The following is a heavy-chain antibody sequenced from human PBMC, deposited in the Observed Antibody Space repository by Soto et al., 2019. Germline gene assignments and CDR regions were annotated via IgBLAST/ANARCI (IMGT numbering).Heavy chain of an antibody. D-gene: IGHD2-21*02. V-gene: IGHV1-3*05. J-gene: IGHJ4*02. Sequence: QVQLVQSGAEEKKPGASVKVSCKASGYTFTSYAMHWVRQAPGQRLEWMGWINAGNGNTKYSQKFQGRITITRDTSESWAYMELSSLRSEDTAVYFCARSIVVVTALDYWGQGTLVTVSS. CDR2: INAGNGNT. CDR3: ARSIVVVTALDY. CDR1: GYTFTSYA.